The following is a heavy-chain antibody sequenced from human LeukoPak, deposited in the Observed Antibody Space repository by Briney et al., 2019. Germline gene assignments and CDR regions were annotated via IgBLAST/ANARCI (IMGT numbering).Heavy chain of an antibody. V-gene: IGHV4-61*02. CDR1: GGSISSGSYY. Sequence: SQTLSLTCTVSGGSISSGSYYWSWIRQPAGKGLEWIGRIYTSGSTNYNPSLKSRVTLSVDTSKNQFSLKLSSVTAADTAVYYCARADYYGSGSYYWVAGWFDPWGQGTLVTVSS. D-gene: IGHD3-10*01. CDR2: IYTSGST. J-gene: IGHJ5*02. CDR3: ARADYYGSGSYYWVAGWFDP.